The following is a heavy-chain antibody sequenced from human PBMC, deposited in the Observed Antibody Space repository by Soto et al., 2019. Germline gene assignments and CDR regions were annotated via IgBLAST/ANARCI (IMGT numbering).Heavy chain of an antibody. Sequence: SETLSLTCTVSGGSISSYYWSWIRQPPGKGLEWIGYIYYSGSTNYNPSLKSRVTISVDTSKNQFSLKLSSVTAADTAVYYCGRVGSSSWSDPFDRDVWGKGTTVTV. J-gene: IGHJ6*03. V-gene: IGHV4-59*01. D-gene: IGHD6-13*01. CDR2: IYYSGST. CDR1: GGSISSYY. CDR3: GRVGSSSWSDPFDRDV.